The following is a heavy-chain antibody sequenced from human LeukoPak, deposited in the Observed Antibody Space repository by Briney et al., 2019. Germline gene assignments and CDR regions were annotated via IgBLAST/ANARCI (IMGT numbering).Heavy chain of an antibody. J-gene: IGHJ4*02. V-gene: IGHV4-39*07. CDR3: ARGPYYFDS. CDR2: IYYSGGN. Sequence: SETLSLTCTVSGGSIYSTTFYWGWIRQPPGKGLEWIGSIYYSGGNYYNPSLNSRVTISVDTSKNQFSLRLSSVTAADTAVYYCARGPYYFDSWGPGTLVTVSS. CDR1: GGSIYSTTFY.